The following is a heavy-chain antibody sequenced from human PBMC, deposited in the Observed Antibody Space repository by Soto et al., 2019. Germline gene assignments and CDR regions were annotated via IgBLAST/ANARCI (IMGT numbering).Heavy chain of an antibody. Sequence: PGESLKISCKGSGYSLTSYWLGWVRQIPGKGLEWMGLSYPGDSDTRYSPSFQGQVTISADKSISTAYLQWSSLKAWDTAMYYCARVAAAAGGYYYGMDVWGQGTMVTVSS. CDR1: GYSLTSYW. CDR2: SYPGDSDT. CDR3: ARVAAAAGGYYYGMDV. D-gene: IGHD6-25*01. V-gene: IGHV5-51*01. J-gene: IGHJ6*02.